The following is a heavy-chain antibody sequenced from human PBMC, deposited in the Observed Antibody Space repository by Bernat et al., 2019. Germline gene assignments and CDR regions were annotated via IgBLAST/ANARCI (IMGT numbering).Heavy chain of an antibody. CDR3: ARAGYTSGWYVS. Sequence: EVQLVESGGGLVQPGGSLRLSCEASGFTFRTYWMAWVRQAPGKGLEWVANIKQDGSEKNYVDSVKGRFTISRDNAKNSVYLQMDTLRAEDTAVYYCARAGYTSGWYVSWGQGTLVTVSS. CDR2: IKQDGSEK. V-gene: IGHV3-7*03. D-gene: IGHD6-19*01. CDR1: GFTFRTYW. J-gene: IGHJ5*01.